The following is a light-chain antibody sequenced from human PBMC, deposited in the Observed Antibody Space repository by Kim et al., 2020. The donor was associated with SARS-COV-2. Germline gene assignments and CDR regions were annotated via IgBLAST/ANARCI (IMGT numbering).Light chain of an antibody. CDR3: QHYYNWPYT. V-gene: IGKV3D-15*01. J-gene: IGKJ2*01. CDR2: GAS. Sequence: SGAPGERAPLSCRASQSVSSSLAWYQHKPGQAPRLLIYGASTRAAGIPAGFSGSGSDTDFTLTISSLQSEDSAIYYCQHYYNWPYTFGQGTKLEI. CDR1: QSVSSS.